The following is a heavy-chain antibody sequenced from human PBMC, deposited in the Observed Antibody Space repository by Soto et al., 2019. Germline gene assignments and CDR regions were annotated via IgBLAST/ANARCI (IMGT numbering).Heavy chain of an antibody. CDR3: ARLVRDFWSGTYYYYGMDV. V-gene: IGHV5-10-1*01. J-gene: IGHJ6*02. Sequence: ESLKISCKGSGYSFTSYWISLLRQIPWKGLEWMGRIDPSDSYTNYSPSFQGHVTISADKSISTAYLQWSSLKASDTAMYYCARLVRDFWSGTYYYYGMDVWGQGTTVTVSS. CDR1: GYSFTSYW. CDR2: IDPSDSYT. D-gene: IGHD3-3*01.